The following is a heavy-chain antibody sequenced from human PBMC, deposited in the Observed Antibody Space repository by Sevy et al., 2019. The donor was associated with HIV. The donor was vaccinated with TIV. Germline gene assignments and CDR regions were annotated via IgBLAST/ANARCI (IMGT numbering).Heavy chain of an antibody. CDR1: GYTFITYY. CDR3: ARDRDLSGSYLEYYYYAMDV. CDR2: IDPSGST. J-gene: IGHJ6*02. D-gene: IGHD1-26*01. V-gene: IGHV1-46*01. Sequence: ASVKVSCKASGYTFITYYVHWVRQAPGQGLEWMGLIDPSGSTRYAQKFQGRVSMTGETSTTTVYMELSSLTSEDTAVYCCARDRDLSGSYLEYYYYAMDVWGQGTTVTVSS.